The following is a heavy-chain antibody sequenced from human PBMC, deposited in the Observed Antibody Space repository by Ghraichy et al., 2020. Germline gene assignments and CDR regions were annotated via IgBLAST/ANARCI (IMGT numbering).Heavy chain of an antibody. D-gene: IGHD5-18*01. J-gene: IGHJ5*02. CDR2: ISSSSSYI. CDR3: ARAFRGYSYGLNWFDP. Sequence: GGSLRLSCAASGFTFSSYSMNWVRQAPGKGLEWVSSISSSSSYIYYADSVKGRFTISRDNAKNSLYLQMNSLRAEDTAVYYCARAFRGYSYGLNWFDPWGQGTLVTVSS. CDR1: GFTFSSYS. V-gene: IGHV3-21*01.